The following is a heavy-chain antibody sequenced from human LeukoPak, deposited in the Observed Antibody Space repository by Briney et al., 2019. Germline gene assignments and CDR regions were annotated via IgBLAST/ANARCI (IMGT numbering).Heavy chain of an antibody. Sequence: PGGSLRLSCAASGFTFSDYYMSWLRQAPGKGLEWVSYISSSGSTIYYADSVKGRFTISRDNAKNSLYLQMNSLRAEDTAVYYCARGSRPPIAVAGTGWFDPWGQGTLVTVSS. CDR2: ISSSGSTI. D-gene: IGHD6-19*01. J-gene: IGHJ5*02. CDR1: GFTFSDYY. CDR3: ARGSRPPIAVAGTGWFDP. V-gene: IGHV3-11*01.